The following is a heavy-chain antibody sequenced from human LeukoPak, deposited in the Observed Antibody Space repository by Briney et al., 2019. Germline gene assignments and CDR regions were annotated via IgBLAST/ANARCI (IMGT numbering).Heavy chain of an antibody. CDR2: ISGGGGGT. CDR3: ARMGATDAFDI. D-gene: IGHD1-26*01. CDR1: GFTFISYG. J-gene: IGHJ3*02. Sequence: GGSLRLSCAASGFTFISYGMSWVRQAPGKGLEWVSSISGGGGGTFYTDSVKGRFTISRDNSKNTLYLQMNSLRAEDTAVYYCARMGATDAFDIWGQGTMVTVSS. V-gene: IGHV3-23*01.